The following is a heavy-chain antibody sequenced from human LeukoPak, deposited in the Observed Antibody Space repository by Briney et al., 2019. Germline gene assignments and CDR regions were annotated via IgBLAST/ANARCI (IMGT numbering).Heavy chain of an antibody. CDR2: ISYRGST. Sequence: SETLSLTCTVSGGSISNYYWSWIRQPPGKGLEWIGYISYRGSTNYNPSLKSRVTISVDTSKNQFSLNPSSVTAADTAVYYCARDLTIAEAGTFGYWGQGTLVTVSS. CDR3: ARDLTIAEAGTFGY. J-gene: IGHJ4*02. V-gene: IGHV4-59*01. D-gene: IGHD6-13*01. CDR1: GGSISNYY.